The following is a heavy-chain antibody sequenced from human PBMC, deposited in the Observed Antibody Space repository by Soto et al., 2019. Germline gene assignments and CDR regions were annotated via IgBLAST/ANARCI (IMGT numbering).Heavy chain of an antibody. V-gene: IGHV1-69*01. CDR1: GGTFSSYA. Sequence: QVQLVQSGAEVKKPGSSVKVSCKASGGTFSSYAISWVRQAPGQGLEWMGGFIPILGTANYAQKFQGRVTITAEESTSTAYMELSSLRSEDTAVYYCARGRRGYIYGYYYGMDVWGQGTTVTVSS. CDR2: FIPILGTA. CDR3: ARGRRGYIYGYYYGMDV. J-gene: IGHJ6*02. D-gene: IGHD5-18*01.